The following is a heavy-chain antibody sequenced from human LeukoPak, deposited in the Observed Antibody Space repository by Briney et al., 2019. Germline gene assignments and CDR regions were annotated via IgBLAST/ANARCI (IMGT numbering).Heavy chain of an antibody. CDR1: GYTFSDFY. J-gene: IGHJ4*02. CDR3: ARDGRIAAALFDY. CDR2: ITPKSGDT. V-gene: IGHV1-2*02. D-gene: IGHD6-13*01. Sequence: ASVKVSCKASGYTFSDFYIHWVRQAPGQGLEYVGWITPKSGDTYSPQRFQGRVTMTRDASISTAYMELSSLRSDDTAVYYCARDGRIAAALFDYWGQGTLVTVSS.